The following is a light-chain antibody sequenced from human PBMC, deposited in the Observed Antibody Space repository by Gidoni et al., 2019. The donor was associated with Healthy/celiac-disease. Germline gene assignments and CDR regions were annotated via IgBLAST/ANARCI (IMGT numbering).Light chain of an antibody. J-gene: IGKJ1*01. CDR2: KAS. CDR1: QSISSW. V-gene: IGKV1-5*03. CDR3: KQYNSYSRT. Sequence: DIQMTQSPSTLSASVGDRVTLTCRASQSISSWLAWYQQKPGKAPKLLIYKASSLESGVPSRFSGSGSGTEFTLTISSLQPDDFATYYCKQYNSYSRTFGQGTKVEIK.